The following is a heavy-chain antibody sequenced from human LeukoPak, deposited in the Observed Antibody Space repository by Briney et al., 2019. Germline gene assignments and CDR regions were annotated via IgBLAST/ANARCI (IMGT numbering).Heavy chain of an antibody. J-gene: IGHJ4*02. V-gene: IGHV3-30*02. D-gene: IGHD6-6*01. CDR3: AKDSVWSVAARPNFDY. CDR2: IRYDGSNK. CDR1: GFTFSSYG. Sequence: GGSLRLSCAASGFTFSSYGMHWVRQAPGKGLEWVAFIRYDGSNKYYADSVKGRFTISRDNSKNTLYLQMNSLRAEDTAVYYCAKDSVWSVAARPNFDYWGQGTLVTVSS.